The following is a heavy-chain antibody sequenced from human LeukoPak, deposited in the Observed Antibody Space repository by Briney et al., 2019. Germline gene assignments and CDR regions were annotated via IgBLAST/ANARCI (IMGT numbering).Heavy chain of an antibody. V-gene: IGHV1-2*06. CDR3: ARACSGGTCYSDNWFDP. CDR1: GYTFTDYY. D-gene: IGHD2-15*01. J-gene: IGHJ5*02. Sequence: ASVKVSCKASGYTFTDYYMHWVRQAPGQGLEWVGRINPNSGGTNYAQRFQGRVTMTRDTSLSTTYMDLSRLRSDDTAVYYCARACSGGTCYSDNWFDPWGQGTRVTVSS. CDR2: INPNSGGT.